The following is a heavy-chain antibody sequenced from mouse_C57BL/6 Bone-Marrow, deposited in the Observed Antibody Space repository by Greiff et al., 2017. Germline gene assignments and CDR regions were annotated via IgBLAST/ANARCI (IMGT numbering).Heavy chain of an antibody. CDR2: IHPNSGST. Sequence: QVQLQQPGAELVKPGASVKLSCKASGYTFTSYWMHWVKQRPGQGLEWIGMIHPNSGSTNYNEKFKSKATLTVDKSSSTAYMQLSSLTSEDSAVYYCARKIDYDGAGFAYWGQGTLVTVSA. CDR3: ARKIDYDGAGFAY. V-gene: IGHV1-64*01. CDR1: GYTFTSYW. D-gene: IGHD2-4*01. J-gene: IGHJ3*01.